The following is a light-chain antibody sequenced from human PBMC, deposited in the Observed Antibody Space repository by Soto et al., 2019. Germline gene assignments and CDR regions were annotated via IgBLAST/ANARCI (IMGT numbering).Light chain of an antibody. CDR1: KGIRED. J-gene: IGKJ4*01. V-gene: IGKV1-6*02. CDR2: GAS. Sequence: IQMTQSPSSLSAYVGDRVPITCRASKGIREDLGWYQQKPGRAPRLLIYGASSLQSGVPSRFSGSGYGTEFTLTISSLQPEDFATYYCLQDYNYPLTFGGGTRVEIK. CDR3: LQDYNYPLT.